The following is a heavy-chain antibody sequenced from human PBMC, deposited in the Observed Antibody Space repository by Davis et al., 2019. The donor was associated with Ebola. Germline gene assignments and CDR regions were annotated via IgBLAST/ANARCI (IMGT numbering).Heavy chain of an antibody. CDR1: GFTFGDYA. CDR3: AKGFSVGTTVIDY. CDR2: IKQDGSEK. D-gene: IGHD1-26*01. J-gene: IGHJ4*02. Sequence: GGSLRLSCTASGFTFGDYAMSWVRQAPGKGLEWVANIKQDGSEKYYVDSVKGRFTISRDNAKNSLYLQMNSLRAEDTALYYCAKGFSVGTTVIDYWGQGTLVTVSS. V-gene: IGHV3-7*03.